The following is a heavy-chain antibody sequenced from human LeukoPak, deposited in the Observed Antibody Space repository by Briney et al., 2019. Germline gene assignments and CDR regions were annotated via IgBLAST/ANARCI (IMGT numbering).Heavy chain of an antibody. J-gene: IGHJ6*03. V-gene: IGHV4-34*01. CDR2: INQSGST. D-gene: IGHD3-10*01. CDR1: GGSFSGYY. Sequence: PSETLSLTCAVYGGSFSGYYWTWIRQPPGKGLEWIGEINQSGSTNYNPSLKGRVTISVDTSKNQFSLKLSSVTAADTAVYYCARVWFGVYYYYIDVWGKGTTVTVSS. CDR3: ARVWFGVYYYYIDV.